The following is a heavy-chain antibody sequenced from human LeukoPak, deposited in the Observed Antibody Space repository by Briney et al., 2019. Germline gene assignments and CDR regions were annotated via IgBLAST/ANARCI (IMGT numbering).Heavy chain of an antibody. CDR1: GFTFSGYS. D-gene: IGHD3-3*01. Sequence: PGGSLRLSCAASGFTFSGYSMNAVRQAPGKGLEWVSSISRSGSGIYYADLVKDRLTISRDNAKSSLYLQMKSLRAEDTAVYYCAREGITIFGVVKYMDVWGKGTTVTVSS. J-gene: IGHJ6*03. V-gene: IGHV3-21*01. CDR2: ISRSGSGI. CDR3: AREGITIFGVVKYMDV.